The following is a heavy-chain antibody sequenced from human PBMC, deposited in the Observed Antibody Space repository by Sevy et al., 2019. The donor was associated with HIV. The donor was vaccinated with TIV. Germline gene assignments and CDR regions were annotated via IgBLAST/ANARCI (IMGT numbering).Heavy chain of an antibody. V-gene: IGHV3-21*01. CDR3: ARQVITFGGVIGPNFDY. Sequence: GGSLRLSCAASGFTFSSYSMNWVRQAPGKGLEWVSSISSSSSYIYYAASLKGRFTTSRDNAKNSLYLQMNSLRAEDTAVYYCARQVITFGGVIGPNFDYWGQGTLVTVSS. CDR1: GFTFSSYS. CDR2: ISSSSSYI. D-gene: IGHD3-16*02. J-gene: IGHJ4*02.